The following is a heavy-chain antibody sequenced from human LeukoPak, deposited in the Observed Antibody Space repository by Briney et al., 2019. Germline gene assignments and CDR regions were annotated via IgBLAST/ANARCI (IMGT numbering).Heavy chain of an antibody. V-gene: IGHV4-34*01. CDR3: ARGRIAARQYYYDSSGYSHADY. CDR1: GGSFSGYY. Sequence: SETLSLTCAVYGGSFSGYYWSWIRQPPGKGLEWIGEINHSGSTNYNPSLKSRVTISVDTSKNQFSLKLSSVTAADTAVYYCARGRIAARQYYYDSSGYSHADYWGQGTLVTVSS. J-gene: IGHJ4*02. D-gene: IGHD3-22*01. CDR2: INHSGST.